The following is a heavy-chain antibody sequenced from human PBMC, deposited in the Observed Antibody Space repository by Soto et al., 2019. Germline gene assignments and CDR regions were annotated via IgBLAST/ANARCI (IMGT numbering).Heavy chain of an antibody. CDR2: IYYSGST. D-gene: IGHD5-12*01. CDR1: GGSISSYY. Sequence: QVQLQESGPGLVKPSETLSLTCTVSGGSISSYYWSWIRQPPGKGLELIGYIYYSGSTNYSPSLTRRVTTSVATSKPQFSLKLSSVTAAHTAVYYCARGFGVATIYYLGQGTLVTVSS. V-gene: IGHV4-59*01. J-gene: IGHJ4*02. CDR3: ARGFGVATIYY.